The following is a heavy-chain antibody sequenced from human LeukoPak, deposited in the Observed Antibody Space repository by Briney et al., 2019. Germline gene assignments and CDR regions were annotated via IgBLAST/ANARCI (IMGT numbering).Heavy chain of an antibody. J-gene: IGHJ4*02. CDR3: AKGIYDYVH. CDR1: GFTFSSYG. V-gene: IGHV3-30*18. CDR2: ISYDGSNK. D-gene: IGHD3-16*01. Sequence: GRSLRLSCSASGFTFSSYGMHWVRQAPGKGLEWVAVISYDGSNKYYADSVKGRFTISRDNSKNTLYLQMNSLRAEDTAVYYCAKGIYDYVHWGQGTLVTVSS.